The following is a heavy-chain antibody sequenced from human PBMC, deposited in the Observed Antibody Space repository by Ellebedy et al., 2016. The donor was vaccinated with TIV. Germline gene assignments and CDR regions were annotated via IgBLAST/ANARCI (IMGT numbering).Heavy chain of an antibody. CDR3: ARGFRFGMDV. J-gene: IGHJ6*02. CDR1: GFTVSSVY. CDR2: IYSDAAT. Sequence: GESLKISCAASGFTVSSVYVSWVRQAPGKGLEWLSVIYSDAATYYADSVKGRFTISRDNSKNTLYLPMNSLRAEDTAVYYCARGFRFGMDVWGQGTTVTVSS. V-gene: IGHV3-66*01. D-gene: IGHD3-10*01.